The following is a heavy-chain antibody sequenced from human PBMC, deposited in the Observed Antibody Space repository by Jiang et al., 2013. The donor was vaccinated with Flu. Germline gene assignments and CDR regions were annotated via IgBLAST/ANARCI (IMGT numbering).Heavy chain of an antibody. D-gene: IGHD2-21*02. J-gene: IGHJ4*02. CDR1: GFTLSSYS. CDR3: ARNGGDTRDYYFDY. Sequence: VQLVESGGGLVKPGGSLRLSCAASGFTLSSYSMIWVRQAPGKGLEWVSSISSTSKYIYYADSVKGRFTISRDNAKNSLYLQMRSLRAEDTAVYYCARNGGDTRDYYFDYWGQGTLVTVSS. CDR2: ISSTSKYI. V-gene: IGHV3-21*01.